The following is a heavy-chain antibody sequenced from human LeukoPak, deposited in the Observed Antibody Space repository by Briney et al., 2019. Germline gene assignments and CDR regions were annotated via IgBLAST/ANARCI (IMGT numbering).Heavy chain of an antibody. V-gene: IGHV4-34*01. CDR1: GGPFSGYY. CDR2: INHSGST. D-gene: IGHD2-8*01. CDR3: ARRSGMLAYYFDY. J-gene: IGHJ4*02. Sequence: PSETLSLTCAVYGGPFSGYYWSWIRQPPGKGLEWIGEINHSGSTNYNPSLKSRVTISVDTSKNQFSLKLSSVTAADTAVYYCARRSGMLAYYFDYWGQGTLVTVSS.